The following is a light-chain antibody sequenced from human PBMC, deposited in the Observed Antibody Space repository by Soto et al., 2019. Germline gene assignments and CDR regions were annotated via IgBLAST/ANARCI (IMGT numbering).Light chain of an antibody. CDR2: DAS. CDR3: QQRSTWPLT. CDR1: QSIGSY. J-gene: IGKJ4*01. Sequence: EIVLTQSPATLSLSLGERATLSCRASQSIGSYLAWYQHKLGQPPRLLIYDASNRATGIPVRFSGSGSGTDFTLTISSLEPEDSAVYYCQQRSTWPLTFGGGTKVEIK. V-gene: IGKV3-11*01.